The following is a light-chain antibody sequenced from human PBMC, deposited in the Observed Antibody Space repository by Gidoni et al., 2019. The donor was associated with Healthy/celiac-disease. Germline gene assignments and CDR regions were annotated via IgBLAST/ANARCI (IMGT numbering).Light chain of an antibody. CDR2: QDS. Sequence: SYELTQPPSVSVSPGQTASITCSGDNLGDKYACWYQQKPGQSPVLVIYQDSKRPSGIPERFSGSNSGNTATLTISGTQAMDEADYYCQAWDSSSWGVFGGGTKLTVL. J-gene: IGLJ2*01. CDR3: QAWDSSSWGV. V-gene: IGLV3-1*01. CDR1: NLGDKY.